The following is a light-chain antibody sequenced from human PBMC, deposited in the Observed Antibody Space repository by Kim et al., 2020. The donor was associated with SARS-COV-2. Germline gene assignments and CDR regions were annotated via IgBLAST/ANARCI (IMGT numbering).Light chain of an antibody. V-gene: IGLV3-1*01. Sequence: SVSPGQTASITCSGDKLGDKYACWYQKKPGQSPVLVIYQDSKRPSGTPERFSGSNSGNTATLTISGTQTMDEADYYCQAWDSSTGVFGGGTQLTVL. CDR1: KLGDKY. CDR2: QDS. CDR3: QAWDSSTGV. J-gene: IGLJ3*02.